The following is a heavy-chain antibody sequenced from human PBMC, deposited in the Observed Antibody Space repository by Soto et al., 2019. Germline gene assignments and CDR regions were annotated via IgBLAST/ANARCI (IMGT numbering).Heavy chain of an antibody. V-gene: IGHV3-48*01. J-gene: IGHJ6*03. Sequence: PGGSLRLSCAASGFTFSSYAMSWVRQAPGKGLEWVSDISSSGSTTYYADSVKGRFTISRDNAKNSLYLQMNSLRAEDTAVYYCASIHPWQQLVDLDYYYYMDVWGKGTTVTVSS. D-gene: IGHD6-13*01. CDR1: GFTFSSYA. CDR3: ASIHPWQQLVDLDYYYYMDV. CDR2: ISSSGSTT.